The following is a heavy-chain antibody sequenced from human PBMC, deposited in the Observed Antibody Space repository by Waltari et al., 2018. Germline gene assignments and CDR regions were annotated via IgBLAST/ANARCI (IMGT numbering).Heavy chain of an antibody. CDR3: ARLKVGGSTCFDY. Sequence: QLQLQESGPGLVKPSETLSLTFTVSGGSISSSSYYWGWIRQPPGKGLEWIGSIDYRGSTYYNPYLKSRVTISVDTSKNQFSLKLSSVTAADTAVYYCARLKVGGSTCFDYWGQGTLVTVSS. D-gene: IGHD2-15*01. J-gene: IGHJ4*02. CDR1: GGSISSSSYY. V-gene: IGHV4-39*01. CDR2: IDYRGST.